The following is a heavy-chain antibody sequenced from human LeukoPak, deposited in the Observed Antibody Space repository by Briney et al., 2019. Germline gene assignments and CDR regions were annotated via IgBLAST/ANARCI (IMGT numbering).Heavy chain of an antibody. CDR2: ISGSGGST. Sequence: AGGSLRLSCAASGFTFSSYAMSWVRQAPGKGLEWVSAISGSGGSTYYADSVKGRFTISRDNSKNTLYLQMNSLRAEDTAVYYCASGGGSCYFCSSVSWGQGTLVTVSS. CDR1: GFTFSSYA. J-gene: IGHJ4*02. D-gene: IGHD2-15*01. CDR3: ASGGGSCYFCSSVS. V-gene: IGHV3-23*01.